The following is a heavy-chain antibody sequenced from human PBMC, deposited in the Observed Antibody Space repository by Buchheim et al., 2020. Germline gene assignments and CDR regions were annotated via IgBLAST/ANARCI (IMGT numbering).Heavy chain of an antibody. V-gene: IGHV3-30*04. CDR3: AKVLQSGWSKYYFDY. CDR1: GFTFSSYA. Sequence: QVQLVESGGGVVQPGRSLRLSCAASGFTFSSYAMHWVRQAPGKGLEWVAVISYDGSNKYYADSVKGRFTISRATSTNTLYLQMNSLRAEDTAVYYCAKVLQSGWSKYYFDYWGQGTL. CDR2: ISYDGSNK. J-gene: IGHJ4*02. D-gene: IGHD6-19*01.